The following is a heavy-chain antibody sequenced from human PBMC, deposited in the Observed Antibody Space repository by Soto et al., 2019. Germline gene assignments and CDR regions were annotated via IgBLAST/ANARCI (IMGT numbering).Heavy chain of an antibody. CDR1: GDSIDNTVFF. V-gene: IGHV4-31*03. Sequence: SSETLSLTCSVSGDSIDNTVFFWNWIRQHPEKGLEWIGYISSSGKSYYNPSLKSRVTMSLDTSRNQISLNLTSVTAADTAVYFCARHLSGDYPNSNWFDPWGQGTLVTVSS. CDR2: ISSSGKS. CDR3: ARHLSGDYPNSNWFDP. D-gene: IGHD4-17*01. J-gene: IGHJ5*02.